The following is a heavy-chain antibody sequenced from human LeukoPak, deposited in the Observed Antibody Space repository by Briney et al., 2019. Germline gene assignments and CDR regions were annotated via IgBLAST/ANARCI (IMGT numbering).Heavy chain of an antibody. CDR2: TKTNADGGTA. V-gene: IGHV3-15*01. CDR3: TIENYYYFYGMDV. J-gene: IGHJ6*02. CDR1: GFTLRHAW. Sequence: KSGGSLRLSCAASGFTLRHAWMSWVRQGPGKGLEWVGRTKTNADGGTADYAAPVKGRFTISRYDSKNTLHLQMNSLKTEDTAVYYCTIENYYYFYGMDVWGQGTTVTVS.